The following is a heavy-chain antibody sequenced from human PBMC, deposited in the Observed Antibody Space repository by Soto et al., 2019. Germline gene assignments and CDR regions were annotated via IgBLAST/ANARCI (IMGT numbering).Heavy chain of an antibody. Sequence: PSETLSLTCAVYGGSFSGYYWSWIRQPPGKGLEWIGEINHRGSTNYNPSLKSRVTISVDTSKNQFSLKLSSVTAADTAVYYCARDNGYSHGYTLDHWGQGTLVTVSS. CDR1: GGSFSGYY. CDR2: INHRGST. V-gene: IGHV4-34*01. CDR3: ARDNGYSHGYTLDH. D-gene: IGHD5-18*01. J-gene: IGHJ4*02.